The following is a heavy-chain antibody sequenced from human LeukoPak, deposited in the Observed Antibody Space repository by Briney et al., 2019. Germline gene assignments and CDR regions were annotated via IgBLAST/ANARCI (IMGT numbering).Heavy chain of an antibody. CDR3: AKAPRYFAWLLGSGFDY. CDR2: ISGSGGST. CDR1: GFTFSSYA. V-gene: IGHV3-23*01. Sequence: GGSLRLSCAASGFTFSSYAMSGVRQAPGKGLEWVSAISGSGGSTYYADSAKGRFTISRDNSKNTLYLQMNSLRAEATAGYYCAKAPRYFAWLLGSGFDYWGQGALVTVSS. D-gene: IGHD3-9*01. J-gene: IGHJ4*02.